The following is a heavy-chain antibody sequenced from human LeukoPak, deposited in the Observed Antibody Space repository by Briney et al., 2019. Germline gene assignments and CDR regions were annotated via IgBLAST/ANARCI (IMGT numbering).Heavy chain of an antibody. Sequence: PSETLSLTCTVSGGSISSYYWSWIRQPAGKGLEWIGYIYYSGSTYYNPSLKSRVTISVDTSKNQFSLKLSSVTAADTAVYYCASSYSYGSQTFDYWGQGTLVTVSS. V-gene: IGHV4-59*06. J-gene: IGHJ4*02. D-gene: IGHD5-18*01. CDR3: ASSYSYGSQTFDY. CDR1: GGSISSYY. CDR2: IYYSGST.